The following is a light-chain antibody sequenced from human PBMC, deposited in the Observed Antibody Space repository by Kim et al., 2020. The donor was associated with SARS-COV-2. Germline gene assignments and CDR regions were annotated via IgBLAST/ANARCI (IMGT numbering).Light chain of an antibody. CDR3: NYRDSSGNHLV. V-gene: IGLV3-19*01. Sequence: SSELTQYPAVSVALGQTVRITCQGDSLRSYYASWYQQKPGQAPVLVIYGKNNRPSGIPDRFSGSSSGNTASLTITGAQAEYEADYYCNYRDSSGNHLVFG. CDR2: GKN. CDR1: SLRSYY. J-gene: IGLJ2*01.